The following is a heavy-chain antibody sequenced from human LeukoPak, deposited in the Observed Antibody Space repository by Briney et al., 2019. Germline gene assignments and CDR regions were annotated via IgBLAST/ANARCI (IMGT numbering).Heavy chain of an antibody. CDR3: ARGPGVPVRGYSGYVHFDY. D-gene: IGHD5-12*01. V-gene: IGHV4-4*07. Sequence: SETLSLTCTVSGGSISIYYWSWIRQPAGKGLEWIGRIYTSGSTNYNPSLKSRVTMSVDTSKNQFSLKLSSVTAADTAVYYCARGPGVPVRGYSGYVHFDYWGQGTLVTVSS. CDR1: GGSISIYY. J-gene: IGHJ4*02. CDR2: IYTSGST.